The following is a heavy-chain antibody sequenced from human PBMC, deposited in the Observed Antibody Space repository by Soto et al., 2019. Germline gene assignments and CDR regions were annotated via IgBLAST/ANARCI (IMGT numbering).Heavy chain of an antibody. CDR3: ANYSDYGEHEDWFDP. CDR2: ISYHGINK. J-gene: IGHJ5*02. Sequence: QVQLVESGGGVVQPGSSLTLSCVASGFKFSSYGMHWVRQTPGKGLEWVSVISYHGINKYYADSVKGRFTISRDNSKNTVYLQMNSLRAEDTAVYYCANYSDYGEHEDWFDPWGKGTLVTVSS. D-gene: IGHD4-17*01. V-gene: IGHV3-30*18. CDR1: GFKFSSYG.